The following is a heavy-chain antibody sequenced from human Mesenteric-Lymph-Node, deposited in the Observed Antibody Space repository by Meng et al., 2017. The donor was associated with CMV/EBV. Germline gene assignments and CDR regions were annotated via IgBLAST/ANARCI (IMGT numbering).Heavy chain of an antibody. J-gene: IGHJ5*02. CDR1: GGSFGGYY. Sequence: GSLRLSCAVYGGSFGGYYWSWIRQPPGKGLEWIGEINHSGSTNYNPSLKSRVTISVDTSKNQFSLKLSSVTAADTAVYYCARGRPIVVVPAARGYNWFDPWGQGTLVTVSS. CDR3: ARGRPIVVVPAARGYNWFDP. D-gene: IGHD2-2*01. CDR2: INHSGST. V-gene: IGHV4-34*01.